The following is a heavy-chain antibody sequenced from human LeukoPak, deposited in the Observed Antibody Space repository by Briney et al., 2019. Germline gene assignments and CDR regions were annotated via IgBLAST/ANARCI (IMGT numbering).Heavy chain of an antibody. CDR2: TRYDATKK. D-gene: IGHD1-7*01. J-gene: IGHJ3*02. CDR1: GFTFNIYG. V-gene: IGHV3-30*02. Sequence: QSGGSLRLSCAVSGFTFNIYGMPWVGQAPGKGREGGAFTRYDATKKYYADSVKDRFTISRDDSKNTIYLQMNSLGAEDTAVYYCATESNGNYPVEHAFHIWGQGTMVTVSS. CDR3: ATESNGNYPVEHAFHI.